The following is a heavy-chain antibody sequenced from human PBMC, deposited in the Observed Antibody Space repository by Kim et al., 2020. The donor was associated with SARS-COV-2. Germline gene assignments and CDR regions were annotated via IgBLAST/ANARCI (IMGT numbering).Heavy chain of an antibody. D-gene: IGHD2-15*01. CDR2: VGGSGRNT. J-gene: IGHJ4*02. CDR3: AKSVGGEAAFDY. V-gene: IGHV3-23*01. Sequence: GGSLRLSCATSGFTFGSFVMNWVRQAPGKGLEWVSGVGGSGRNTYYADPVKGRFTTPRDNSKSQLFLEMKSRRAEDTAVNYCAKSVGGEAAFDYWGQGT. CDR1: GFTFGSFV.